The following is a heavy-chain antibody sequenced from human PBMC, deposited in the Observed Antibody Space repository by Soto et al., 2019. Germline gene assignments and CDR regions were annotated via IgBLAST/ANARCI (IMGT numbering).Heavy chain of an antibody. V-gene: IGHV3-23*01. J-gene: IGHJ4*02. Sequence: PGGSLRLSCAASGFTFSSYAMGWVRQAPGKGLEWVSSISGIGHSTYYADSVKGRFTISRDNSKNTLHLQVNSLRAEDTAVYYCAKRIMSTIGHFDSWGQGTLVTVSS. CDR1: GFTFSSYA. CDR3: AKRIMSTIGHFDS. D-gene: IGHD1-1*01. CDR2: ISGIGHST.